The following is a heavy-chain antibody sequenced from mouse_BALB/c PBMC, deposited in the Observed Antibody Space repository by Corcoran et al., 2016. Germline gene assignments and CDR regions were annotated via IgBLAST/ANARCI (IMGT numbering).Heavy chain of an antibody. J-gene: IGHJ3*01. CDR2: INPYNDGT. V-gene: IGHV1S136*01. Sequence: EVQLQQSGPELVKPGASVKMSCKASGYTFTSYVMHWVKQKPGQGLEWIGYINPYNDGTKYNEKFKGKATLTSDKSSSTAYMELSSLTSEDSAVYYCAREVITTATGFAYWGQGTLVTVSA. D-gene: IGHD1-2*01. CDR3: AREVITTATGFAY. CDR1: GYTFTSYV.